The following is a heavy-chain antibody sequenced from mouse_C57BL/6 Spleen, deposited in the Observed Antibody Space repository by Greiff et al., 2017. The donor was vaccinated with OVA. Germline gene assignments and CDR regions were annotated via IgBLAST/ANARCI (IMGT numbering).Heavy chain of an antibody. CDR2: ISDGGSYT. D-gene: IGHD1-3*01. V-gene: IGHV5-4*01. CDR1: GFTFSSYA. J-gene: IGHJ3*01. Sequence: EVKVVESGGGLVKPGGSLKLSCAASGFTFSSYAMSWVRQTPAKRLAWVATISDGGSYTYYPDNVKGRFTLSRDKAKTNLYLQMSHLKSEDTAMYYCARDITVFAYWGQGTLVTVSA. CDR3: ARDITVFAY.